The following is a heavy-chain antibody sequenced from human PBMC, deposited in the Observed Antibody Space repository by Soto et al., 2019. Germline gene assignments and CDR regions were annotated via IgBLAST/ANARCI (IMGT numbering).Heavy chain of an antibody. CDR1: GFSFSDYA. CDR3: AKVIGGSESYWGGSHYYYALDV. V-gene: IGHV3-23*01. CDR2: ISGSDGST. Sequence: EVQLLESGGGLIQPGGSLRLSCAASGFSFSDYAMYWVRQAPGKGLEWVSVISGSDGSTYYADSVRGRFTISRDNSRDTVYLQMISLGAEDTAVYYCAKVIGGSESYWGGSHYYYALDVWGQATTVTVSS. D-gene: IGHD3-10*01. J-gene: IGHJ6*02.